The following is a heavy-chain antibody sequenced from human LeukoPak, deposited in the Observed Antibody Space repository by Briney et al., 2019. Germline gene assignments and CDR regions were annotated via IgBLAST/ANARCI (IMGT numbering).Heavy chain of an antibody. V-gene: IGHV1-69*13. CDR1: GGTFSSYA. D-gene: IGHD2-21*02. Sequence: GASVKVSYKASGGTFSSYAISWVRQAPGQGLEWMGGIIPIFGTANYAQKFQGRVTITADESTSTAYMELSSLRSEDTAVYYCARDRVTPHQDKEYYYYYMDVWGKGTTVTISS. CDR2: IIPIFGTA. CDR3: ARDRVTPHQDKEYYYYYMDV. J-gene: IGHJ6*03.